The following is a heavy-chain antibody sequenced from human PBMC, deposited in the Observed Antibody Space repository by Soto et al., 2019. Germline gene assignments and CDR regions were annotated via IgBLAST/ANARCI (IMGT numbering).Heavy chain of an antibody. D-gene: IGHD2-2*01. V-gene: IGHV4-30-2*01. Sequence: SETLSLTCTVSGGSIINDNYSWSWVRQPPGKGLEWIGYSYHSGTTYYNPSLNSRVTISVDGSSNQFSLKLTSVMAADTAVYYCVRVVPAPRYFDSWGPGILVTVSS. CDR1: GGSIINDNYS. CDR3: VRVVPAPRYFDS. CDR2: SYHSGTT. J-gene: IGHJ4*02.